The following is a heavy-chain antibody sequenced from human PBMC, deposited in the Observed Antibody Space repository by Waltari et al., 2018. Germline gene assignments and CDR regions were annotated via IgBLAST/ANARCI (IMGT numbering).Heavy chain of an antibody. CDR1: GFTFTRYG. CDR2: INQGGSDK. D-gene: IGHD1-1*01. J-gene: IGHJ4*02. Sequence: EVQLVESGGALVQPGGSLRLPWAPSGFTFTRYGMSWARQAPGKGLEGVANINQGGSDKNYVDSVKGRFTISRDNAKNSLYLQMNSLRAEDTAVYYCARTGDDYWGQGTLVTVSS. V-gene: IGHV3-7*03. CDR3: ARTGDDY.